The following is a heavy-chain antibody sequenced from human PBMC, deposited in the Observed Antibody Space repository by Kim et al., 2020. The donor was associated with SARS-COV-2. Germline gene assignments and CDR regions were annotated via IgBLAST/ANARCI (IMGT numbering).Heavy chain of an antibody. CDR3: SRGGRVRGGLHWFDL. CDR2: ISYDGSNK. D-gene: IGHD3-10*01. Sequence: GGSLRLSCAASGFTFSSYAMHWVRQAPGKGLEWVAVISYDGSNKYYADSVKGRFTISRDNSKNTLYLQMNSLRAEDTAVYYCSRGGRVRGGLHWFDLWGQGTLVTVSS. CDR1: GFTFSSYA. J-gene: IGHJ5*02. V-gene: IGHV3-30*04.